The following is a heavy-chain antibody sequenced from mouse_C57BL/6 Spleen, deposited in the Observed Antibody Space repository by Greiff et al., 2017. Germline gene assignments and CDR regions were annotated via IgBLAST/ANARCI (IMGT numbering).Heavy chain of an antibody. CDR3: ARSAPYLDY. J-gene: IGHJ2*01. CDR1: GYTFTSYW. CDR2: IYPSDSET. Sequence: QVQLQQPGAELVRPGSSVKLSCKASGYTFTSYWMDWVKQRPGQGLEWIGNIYPSDSETHYNQKFKDKATLTVDKSSSTAYMQLSSLTSEDSAVYYCARSAPYLDYWGQGTTLTVSS. V-gene: IGHV1-61*01.